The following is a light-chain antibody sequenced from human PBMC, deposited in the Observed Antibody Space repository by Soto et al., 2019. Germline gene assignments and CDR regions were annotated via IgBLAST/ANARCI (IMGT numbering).Light chain of an antibody. V-gene: IGKV1-5*03. J-gene: IGKJ5*01. CDR2: KAS. CDR1: QTISSW. CDR3: QQSDSTPYP. Sequence: IQMTQSPSSLSVSVGDRVTITCRASQTISSWLAWYQQKPGKAPKLLIYKASTLKSGVPSRFSGSGSGTDFTLTISSLQPEDFATYYCQQSDSTPYPVGQGTR.